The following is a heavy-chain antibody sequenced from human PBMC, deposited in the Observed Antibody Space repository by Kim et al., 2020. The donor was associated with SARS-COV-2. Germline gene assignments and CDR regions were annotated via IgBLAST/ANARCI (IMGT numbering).Heavy chain of an antibody. J-gene: IGHJ4*02. CDR3: TRSFDY. Sequence: GRDKYYVDSGRGRFTISRDNAKSSLYLQMNSLRAEDTALYYCTRSFDYWGQGTLVTVSS. V-gene: IGHV3-7*01. CDR2: GRDK.